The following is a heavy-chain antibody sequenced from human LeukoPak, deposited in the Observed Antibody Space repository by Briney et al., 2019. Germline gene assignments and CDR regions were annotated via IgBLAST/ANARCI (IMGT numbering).Heavy chain of an antibody. J-gene: IGHJ4*02. CDR3: ARSRRRTMVRGVITSSGSLHFDY. CDR2: INHSGST. CDR1: GGSFSGYY. Sequence: NPSETLSLTCAVYGGSFSGYYWSWIRQPPGKGLEWIGEINHSGSTNYNPSLKSRVTMSVDTSKNQFSLKLSSVTAADTAVYYCARSRRRTMVRGVITSSGSLHFDYWGQGTLVTVSS. V-gene: IGHV4-34*01. D-gene: IGHD3-10*01.